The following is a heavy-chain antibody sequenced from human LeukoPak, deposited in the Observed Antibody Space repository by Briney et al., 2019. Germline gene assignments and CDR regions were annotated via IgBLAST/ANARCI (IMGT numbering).Heavy chain of an antibody. CDR3: AKSESITIFGVVDY. CDR2: ISGSGGST. D-gene: IGHD3-3*01. J-gene: IGHJ4*02. CDR1: GFTFSSYA. V-gene: IGHV3-23*01. Sequence: GGSLRLSCAASGFTFSSYAMSWVRRAPGKGLEWVSAISGSGGSTYYADSVKGRFTISRDNPKNTLYLQMNSLRAEDTAVYYCAKSESITIFGVVDYWGQGTLVTVSS.